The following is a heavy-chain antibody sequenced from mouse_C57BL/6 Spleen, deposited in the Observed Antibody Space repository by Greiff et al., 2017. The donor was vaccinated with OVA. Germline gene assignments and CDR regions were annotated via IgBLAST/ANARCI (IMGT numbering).Heavy chain of an antibody. Sequence: VQLQQSGPELVKPGASVKISCKASGYTFTDYYMNWVKQSHGKSLEWIGDINPNNGGTSYNQKFKGKATLTVDKSSSTAYMELRSLPPKHSAVYSSAYYGNAMDYWGRGTSVTVSS. CDR1: GYTFTDYY. J-gene: IGHJ4*01. CDR3: AYYGNAMDY. CDR2: INPNNGGT. V-gene: IGHV1-26*01. D-gene: IGHD1-1*01.